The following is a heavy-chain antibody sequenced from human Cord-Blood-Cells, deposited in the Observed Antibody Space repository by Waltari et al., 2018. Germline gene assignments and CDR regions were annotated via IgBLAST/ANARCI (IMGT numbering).Heavy chain of an antibody. CDR3: ARDYVVVAALNWFDP. Sequence: ASGGTFSSYAISWVRQAPGQGLEWMGGIIPILGIANYAQKFQGRVTITADKSTSTAYMELSSLRSEDTAVYYCARDYVVVAALNWFDPWGQGTLVTVSS. CDR2: IIPILGIA. J-gene: IGHJ5*02. D-gene: IGHD2-15*01. CDR1: GGTFSSYA. V-gene: IGHV1-69*10.